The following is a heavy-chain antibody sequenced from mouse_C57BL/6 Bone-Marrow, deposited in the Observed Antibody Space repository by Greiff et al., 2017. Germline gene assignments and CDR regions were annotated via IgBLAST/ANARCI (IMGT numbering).Heavy chain of an antibody. J-gene: IGHJ2*01. CDR1: GYTFTSYW. CDR3: ARDTTVCDDYFGY. CDR2: IDRSDSYT. D-gene: IGHD1-1*01. Sequence: QVQLQQPGAELVKPGASVKLSCTASGYTFTSYWMPWVNQRPGQGLEWIGEIDRSDSYTNYNQKFKGMVALTVDKSSSTAYMQISSLTSEDSAVYYCARDTTVCDDYFGYCGQGTTLTVSA. V-gene: IGHV1-50*01.